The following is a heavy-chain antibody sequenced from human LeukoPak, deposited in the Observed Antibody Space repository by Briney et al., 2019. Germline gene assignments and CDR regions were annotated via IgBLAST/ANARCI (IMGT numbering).Heavy chain of an antibody. Sequence: GGSLRLSCAASGFTFSSYSMNWVRQAPGKGLEWVSSISSSSSYIYYADSVKGRFTISRDNAKNSLYLQMNSLRAEDTAVYYCAKYMVRGAPDAFDIWGQGTMVTVSS. CDR3: AKYMVRGAPDAFDI. D-gene: IGHD3-10*01. CDR2: ISSSSSYI. J-gene: IGHJ3*02. V-gene: IGHV3-21*04. CDR1: GFTFSSYS.